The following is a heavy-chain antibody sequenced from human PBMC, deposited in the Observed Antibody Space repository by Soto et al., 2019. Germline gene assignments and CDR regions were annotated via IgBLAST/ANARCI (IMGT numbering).Heavy chain of an antibody. D-gene: IGHD1-7*01. CDR3: TRSIPGTTSSDY. Sequence: EVQLVESGGGLVQPRGSLRLSCAGSGFTFSDYYIDWVRQAPGKGLEWVGRSRDKGNSYSTDYAASVKGRFTVSRDASKTSLYLQMNSLKTEDTALYYCTRSIPGTTSSDYWGQGTLVTVSS. J-gene: IGHJ4*02. V-gene: IGHV3-72*01. CDR1: GFTFSDYY. CDR2: SRDKGNSYST.